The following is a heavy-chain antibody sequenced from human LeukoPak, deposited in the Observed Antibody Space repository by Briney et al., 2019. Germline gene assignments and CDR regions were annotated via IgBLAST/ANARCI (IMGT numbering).Heavy chain of an antibody. J-gene: IGHJ4*02. V-gene: IGHV3-48*04. CDR3: AKPGGSGWYAYDY. D-gene: IGHD6-19*01. CDR1: GFAFSTYS. CDR2: ISSGSNTI. Sequence: GGSLRLSCAASGFAFSTYSMNWVRQAPGKGLEWVSYISSGSNTIYYADSVKGRFTISRDNAKNSLYLQMNSLRADDTAVYYCAKPGGSGWYAYDYWGQGTLVTVSS.